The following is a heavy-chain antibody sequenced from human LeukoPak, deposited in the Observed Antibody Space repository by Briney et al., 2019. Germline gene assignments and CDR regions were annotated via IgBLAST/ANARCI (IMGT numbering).Heavy chain of an antibody. CDR2: IYHSGST. CDR1: GYSISSGYY. J-gene: IGHJ4*02. V-gene: IGHV4-38-2*02. CDR3: ARGTYNTGYWTLDS. Sequence: SETLSLTCTVSGYSISSGYYWGWIRQPPGKGLEWIGSIYHSGSTYYNPSLKSRVTISLDMSINQFSLNLSSVTAADTALYYCARGTYNTGYWTLDSWGQGTLVAVSS. D-gene: IGHD6-19*01.